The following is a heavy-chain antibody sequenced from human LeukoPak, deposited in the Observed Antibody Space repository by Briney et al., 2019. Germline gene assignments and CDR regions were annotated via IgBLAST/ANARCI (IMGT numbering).Heavy chain of an antibody. V-gene: IGHV3-48*02. J-gene: IGHJ4*02. Sequence: GGSLRPSCEASGFTLSPYSMNWVRQAPGKGLEWASYISTSSSTIYYADSVKGRFTISRDNAKNTVYLQMNSLRDEDTAVYYCAGRHGDYVGSFEYWGQGTLVIVSS. CDR1: GFTLSPYS. CDR3: AGRHGDYVGSFEY. CDR2: ISTSSSTI. D-gene: IGHD4-17*01.